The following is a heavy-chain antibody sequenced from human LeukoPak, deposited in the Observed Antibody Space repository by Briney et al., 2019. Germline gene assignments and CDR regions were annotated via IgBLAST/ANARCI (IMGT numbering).Heavy chain of an antibody. CDR2: IYSGGST. Sequence: GCSVTLPCAASGFTFRGYWMIWVRQAPGKGRAWGSVIYSGGSTYYADSVKGRFTIYRHNSKHTLYLQMNTVGDEDTAVYYCARGPEWLIFDYWGQGTLVTVSS. J-gene: IGHJ4*02. CDR1: GFTFRGYW. V-gene: IGHV3-53*04. D-gene: IGHD6-19*01. CDR3: ARGPEWLIFDY.